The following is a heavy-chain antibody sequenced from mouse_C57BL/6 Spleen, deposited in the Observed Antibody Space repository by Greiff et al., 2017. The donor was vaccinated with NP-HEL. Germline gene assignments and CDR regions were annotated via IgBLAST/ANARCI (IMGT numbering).Heavy chain of an antibody. V-gene: IGHV1-15*01. D-gene: IGHD2-1*01. CDR2: IDPETGGT. Sequence: QVQLQQSGAELVRPGASVTLSCKASGYTFTDYEMHWVKQTPVHGLEWIGAIDPETGGTAYNQKFKGKAILTADKSSSTAYMELRSLTSEDSAVYYCTRLYYGNYGFAYWGQGTLVTVSA. CDR1: GYTFTDYE. CDR3: TRLYYGNYGFAY. J-gene: IGHJ3*01.